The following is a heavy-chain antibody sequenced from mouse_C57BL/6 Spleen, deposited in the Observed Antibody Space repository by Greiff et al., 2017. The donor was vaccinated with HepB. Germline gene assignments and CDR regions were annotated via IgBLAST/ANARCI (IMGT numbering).Heavy chain of an antibody. V-gene: IGHV1-18*01. Sequence: VQLQQSGPELVKPGASVKIPCKASGYTFTDYNMDWVKQSHGKSLEWIGDINPNNGGTIYNQKFKGKATLTVDKSSSTAYMELRSLTSEDTAVYYCARKEDYGSSYGWYFDVWGTGTTVTVSS. CDR3: ARKEDYGSSYGWYFDV. CDR1: GYTFTDYN. J-gene: IGHJ1*03. CDR2: INPNNGGT. D-gene: IGHD1-1*01.